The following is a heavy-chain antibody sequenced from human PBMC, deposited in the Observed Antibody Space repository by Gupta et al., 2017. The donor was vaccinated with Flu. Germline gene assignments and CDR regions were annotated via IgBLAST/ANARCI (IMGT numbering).Heavy chain of an antibody. CDR1: SDV. CDR3: ARGFAGTSADYHFGL. Sequence: SDVRHWGRQAAGKVLGWVAVNYHDGSNTNYAHKLEGRFTIARYKTKNTPYLKMMSRRVEDTAVYEGARGFAGTSADYHFGLWGQGTLVTVSS. J-gene: IGHJ5*02. D-gene: IGHD1-1*01. V-gene: IGHV3-33*01. CDR2: NYHDGSNT.